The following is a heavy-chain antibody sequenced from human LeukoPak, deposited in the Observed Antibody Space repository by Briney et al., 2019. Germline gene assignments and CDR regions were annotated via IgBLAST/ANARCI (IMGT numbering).Heavy chain of an antibody. D-gene: IGHD1-1*01. CDR2: LKLYDGSI. CDR3: ARDCRLNCARQPGFDS. Sequence: ASVKVSCKASGYSFIRYHIHWVRQAPGQGLEWMGVLKLYDGSISHAQKFQGRVTMTSDTSTSTVYMELSSLRDEDTAVYYCARDCRLNCARQPGFDSWGQGTLVTVSS. CDR1: GYSFIRYH. V-gene: IGHV1-46*01. J-gene: IGHJ5*01.